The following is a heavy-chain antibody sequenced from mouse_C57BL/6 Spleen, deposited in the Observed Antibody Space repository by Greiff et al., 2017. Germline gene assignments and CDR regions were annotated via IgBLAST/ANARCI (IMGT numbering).Heavy chain of an antibody. V-gene: IGHV3-6*01. Sequence: EVKLQESGPGLVKPSQSLSLTCSVTGYSITSGYYWNWIRQFPGNKLEWMGYISYDGSNNYNPSLKNRISITRYTSKNQFFLKLNSVTTEDTATYYCARVYGSSYYYAMDYWGQGTSVTVSS. J-gene: IGHJ4*01. CDR1: GYSITSGYY. D-gene: IGHD1-1*01. CDR3: ARVYGSSYYYAMDY. CDR2: ISYDGSN.